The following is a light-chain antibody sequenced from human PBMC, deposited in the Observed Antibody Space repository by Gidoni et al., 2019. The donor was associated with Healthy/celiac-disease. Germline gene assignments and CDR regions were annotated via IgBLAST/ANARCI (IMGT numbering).Light chain of an antibody. J-gene: IGKJ1*01. V-gene: IGKV1-33*01. Sequence: DIQMTQSPSSLSASVGDRVTLTCQASQDISNYLNWYQQKPGKAPKLLIYDASNLETGVPSRFSGSGSGTDFTFTISSLQPEDIATYYCQQYDNPTWTFGQGTKVEIK. CDR1: QDISNY. CDR2: DAS. CDR3: QQYDNPTWT.